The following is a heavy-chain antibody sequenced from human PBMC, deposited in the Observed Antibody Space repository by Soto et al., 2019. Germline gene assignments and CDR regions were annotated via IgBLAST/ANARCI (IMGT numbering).Heavy chain of an antibody. CDR3: ARWGTTGGLDV. J-gene: IGHJ4*02. D-gene: IGHD3-16*01. CDR2: TSYDGSNK. Sequence: QVQLVESGGGVVQPGTSLRLSCVGSGFTFRSYVIHWVRQAPGKGLEWVALTSYDGSNKYYDDSVKGRFTISRDNSRNTVDLQMDNLRPADAALYYCARWGTTGGLDVWGQGTLVSVSP. CDR1: GFTFRSYV. V-gene: IGHV3-30*19.